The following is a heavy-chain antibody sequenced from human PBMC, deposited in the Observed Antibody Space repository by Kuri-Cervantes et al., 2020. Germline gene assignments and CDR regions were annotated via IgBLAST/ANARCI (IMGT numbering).Heavy chain of an antibody. CDR1: GGSFSGYY. CDR3: ARDHEDGLRGFDY. CDR2: INHSGST. D-gene: IGHD3-10*01. V-gene: IGHV4-34*01. J-gene: IGHJ4*02. Sequence: SQTLSLTCAVYGGSFSGYYWSWIRQPPGKGLEWIGEINHSGSTNYNPSLKSRVTISVDTSKNQFPLKLSSVTAEDTAVYYCARDHEDGLRGFDYWGQGTLVTVSS.